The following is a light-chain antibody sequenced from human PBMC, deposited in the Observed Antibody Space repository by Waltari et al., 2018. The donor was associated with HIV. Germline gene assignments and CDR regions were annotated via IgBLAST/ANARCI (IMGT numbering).Light chain of an antibody. Sequence: IQLTQSPSFLSPSVGVTVTITRRASQNIYSYLASYQQKPGRAPQVLIYATSMLQSGVPSRFSSSGSGTEFALTITNLQPDDFATYYCQQVNGYPLTFGGGTKVEIK. V-gene: IGKV1-9*01. J-gene: IGKJ4*01. CDR1: QNIYSY. CDR2: ATS. CDR3: QQVNGYPLT.